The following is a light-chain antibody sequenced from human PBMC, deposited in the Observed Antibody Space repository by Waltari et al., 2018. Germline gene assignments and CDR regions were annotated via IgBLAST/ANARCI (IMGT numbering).Light chain of an antibody. CDR2: EGG. CDR1: SSDVGSYNL. V-gene: IGLV2-23*01. Sequence: QSALTQPASVSGSPGQSITISCTGTSSDVGSYNLVSWYQQHPGKAPKLMIYEGGKRPYGVSNRFSGSKSGNTASLTISGLQAEDEADYYCCSYAGSSTYVVFGGGTKLTVL. J-gene: IGLJ2*01. CDR3: CSYAGSSTYVV.